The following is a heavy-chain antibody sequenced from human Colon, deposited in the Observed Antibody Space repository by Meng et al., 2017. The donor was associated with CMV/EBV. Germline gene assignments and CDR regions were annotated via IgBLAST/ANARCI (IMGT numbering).Heavy chain of an antibody. J-gene: IGHJ6*02. CDR2: ISAYNGNT. CDR3: ARDRLRYYYYYGMDV. Sequence: VSVKVSCKASGYTFTSYGISWVRQAPGQGLEWMGWISAYNGNTNYAQKLQGRVTMTTDTSTSTAYMELRSLRSDDTAVYYCARDRLRYYYYYGMDVWGQGTTVTVSS. V-gene: IGHV1-18*01. CDR1: GYTFTSYG.